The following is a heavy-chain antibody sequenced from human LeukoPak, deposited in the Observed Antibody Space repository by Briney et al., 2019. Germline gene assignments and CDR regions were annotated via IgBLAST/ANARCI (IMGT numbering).Heavy chain of an antibody. Sequence: PGGSLRLSCAASGFTFDDYGMSWVRQAPGKGLEWVSGIYWNGGSTGYADSVKGRSTISRDNAKNSLYLQMNSLRAEDTALYYCARDRDSSGYSNDAFDIRGQGTMVTVSS. CDR2: IYWNGGST. CDR3: ARDRDSSGYSNDAFDI. V-gene: IGHV3-20*04. J-gene: IGHJ3*02. CDR1: GFTFDDYG. D-gene: IGHD3-22*01.